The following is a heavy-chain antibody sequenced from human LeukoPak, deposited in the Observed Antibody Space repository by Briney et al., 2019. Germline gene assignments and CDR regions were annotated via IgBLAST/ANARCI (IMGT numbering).Heavy chain of an antibody. CDR2: IRYDGSNK. J-gene: IGHJ4*02. Sequence: GGSLRLSCAASGFTFSSYGMHWVRQAPGKGLEGVAFIRYDGSNKYYADSVKGRFTISRDNSKNTLYLQMNSLRAEDTAVYYCAKDRGWRVGATPTLYDYWGQGTLVTVSS. CDR1: GFTFSSYG. CDR3: AKDRGWRVGATPTLYDY. D-gene: IGHD1-26*01. V-gene: IGHV3-30*02.